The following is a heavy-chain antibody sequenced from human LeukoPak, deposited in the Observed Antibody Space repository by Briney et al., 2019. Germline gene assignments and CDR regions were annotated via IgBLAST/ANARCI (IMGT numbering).Heavy chain of an antibody. CDR2: IYYSGST. CDR3: ARGAGRLAVRGVFYDAFDI. D-gene: IGHD3-10*01. V-gene: IGHV4-39*07. Sequence: PSETLSLTCTVSGGSISCSGYYWGWIRQPPGKGLEWIGSIYYSGSTYYSPSLKSRVTISVDTSKIQFSLRLSSVTAADTAVYYCARGAGRLAVRGVFYDAFDIWGQGTMATVSS. CDR1: GGSISCSGYY. J-gene: IGHJ3*02.